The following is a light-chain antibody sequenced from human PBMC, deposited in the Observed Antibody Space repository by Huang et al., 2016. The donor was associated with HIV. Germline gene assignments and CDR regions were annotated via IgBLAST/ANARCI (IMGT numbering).Light chain of an antibody. CDR1: QSVSSSY. Sequence: EIVLTQSPGTLSLSPGERATLSCRASQSVSSSYLVWYQQKLGQSPMLLIYGASSRATGIPDRFSGSGSGTDFTLTISRLEPEDFAVYYCQQYGSSPLTFGGGTKVEIK. J-gene: IGKJ4*01. CDR3: QQYGSSPLT. V-gene: IGKV3-20*01. CDR2: GAS.